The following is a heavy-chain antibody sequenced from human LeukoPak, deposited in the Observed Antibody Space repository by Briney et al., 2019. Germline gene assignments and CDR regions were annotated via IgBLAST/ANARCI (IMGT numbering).Heavy chain of an antibody. CDR1: GFTFNRNA. Sequence: GGSLRLSCAASGFTFNRNAISWVRQAPGKGLEWVSTIGGSGDKTFYADSVKGRFTISRDSPKNTLYLQMNSLRAEDTAVYFCAKRGVMIRVILVGFHKEAYYFDSWGQGALVTVSS. CDR3: AKRGVMIRVILVGFHKEAYYFDS. J-gene: IGHJ4*02. D-gene: IGHD3-10*01. V-gene: IGHV3-23*01. CDR2: IGGSGDKT.